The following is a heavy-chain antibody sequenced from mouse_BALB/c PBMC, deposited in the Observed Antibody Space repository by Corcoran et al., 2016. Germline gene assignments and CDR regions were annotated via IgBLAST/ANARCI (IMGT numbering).Heavy chain of an antibody. CDR2: INTYTGEP. CDR3: ARRGYYSYYFDY. CDR1: GYTFTNYG. Sequence: QIQLVQSGPELKKPGETVKISCKASGYTFTNYGMNWVKQAPGKGLKWMGWINTYTGEPTYADDFKVRFAFSLETSASTAYLQINNLKNEDTATYFCARRGYYSYYFDYWGQGPTLTVSS. V-gene: IGHV9-3-1*01. J-gene: IGHJ2*01. D-gene: IGHD1-1*01.